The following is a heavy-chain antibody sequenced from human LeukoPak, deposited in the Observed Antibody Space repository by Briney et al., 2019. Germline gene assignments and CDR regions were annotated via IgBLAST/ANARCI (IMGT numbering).Heavy chain of an antibody. J-gene: IGHJ4*02. Sequence: ASVKVSCKASGYTFTCYYMHWVRQAPGQGLEWMGWINPNSGGTNYAQKFQGWVTMTRDTSISTAYMELSRLRSDDTAVYYCARDANDSSGYYPDYWGQGTLVTVSS. CDR2: INPNSGGT. D-gene: IGHD3-22*01. V-gene: IGHV1-2*04. CDR1: GYTFTCYY. CDR3: ARDANDSSGYYPDY.